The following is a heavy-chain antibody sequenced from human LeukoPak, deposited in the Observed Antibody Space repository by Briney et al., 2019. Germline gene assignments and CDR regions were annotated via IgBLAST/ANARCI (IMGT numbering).Heavy chain of an antibody. D-gene: IGHD6-19*01. CDR3: GRYGGGGSGWYSDRTMDV. CDR2: ISAYNGVT. J-gene: IGHJ6*02. CDR1: GFNFVNYG. Sequence: ASVKVSCKASGFNFVNYGFSWVRQAPGLGLEWMGWISAYNGVTNYAQNLQDRVTLTTDTSTNTAYMELGSLRYDDTAIYYCGRYGGGGSGWYSDRTMDVWGQGTTVIVSS. V-gene: IGHV1-18*01.